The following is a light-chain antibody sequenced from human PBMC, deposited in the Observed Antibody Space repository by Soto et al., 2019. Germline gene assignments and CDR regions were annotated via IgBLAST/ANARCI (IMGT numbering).Light chain of an antibody. CDR3: QQDNSLWT. V-gene: IGKV1-5*03. CDR2: KAS. Sequence: DIQMTQSPSTLSASVGDRVTITCRASQSISSWLAWYQQKPGKAPKLLIYKASSLESGVPSRFSGSGSGTEFTLTSSSLQPEDVATYYCQQDNSLWTFGQGTKVEIK. CDR1: QSISSW. J-gene: IGKJ1*01.